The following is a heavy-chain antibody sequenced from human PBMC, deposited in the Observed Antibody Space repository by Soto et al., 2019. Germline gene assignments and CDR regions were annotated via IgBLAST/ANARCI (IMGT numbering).Heavy chain of an antibody. D-gene: IGHD2-2*01. CDR2: ISSAGDSS. J-gene: IGHJ4*02. CDR1: GFTFSSYE. Sequence: EVQLVESGGGLAQPGGSVRLSCAASGFTFSSYEMNWVRQSPGKTLEWVSYISSAGDSSYYADSVKGRFTISRDNAKNSLYLPLNSLRVEDTAVYYCARVYCSTTYCHVQAFDSWGQGTLVTVSS. V-gene: IGHV3-48*03. CDR3: ARVYCSTTYCHVQAFDS.